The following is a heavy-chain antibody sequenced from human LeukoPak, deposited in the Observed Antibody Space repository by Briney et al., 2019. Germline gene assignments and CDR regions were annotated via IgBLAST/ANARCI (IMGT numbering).Heavy chain of an antibody. J-gene: IGHJ4*02. V-gene: IGHV3-20*04. CDR3: ARQQLWLNSNSGNFDY. Sequence: GGSLRLSCAASGFTFDDYGMSWVRQAPGKGLEWVSGINWNGGSTGYADSVKGRFTISRDNAKNSLYLQMNSLRAEDTAVYYCARQQLWLNSNSGNFDYWGQGTLVTVSS. CDR2: INWNGGST. D-gene: IGHD5-18*01. CDR1: GFTFDDYG.